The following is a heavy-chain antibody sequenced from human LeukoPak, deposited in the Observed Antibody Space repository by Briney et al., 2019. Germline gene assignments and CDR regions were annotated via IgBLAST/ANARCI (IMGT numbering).Heavy chain of an antibody. CDR1: GFTFSSYW. CDR2: IKQDGSEK. J-gene: IGHJ5*02. CDR3: ARGYDFWSGYWSNWFDP. Sequence: PGGSLRLSCAAPGFTFSSYWMSWVRQAPGKGLEWVANIKQDGSEKYYVDSVKGRFTISRDNAKNSLYLQMNSLRAEDTAVYYCARGYDFWSGYWSNWFDPWRQGTLVTVPS. V-gene: IGHV3-7*04. D-gene: IGHD3-3*01.